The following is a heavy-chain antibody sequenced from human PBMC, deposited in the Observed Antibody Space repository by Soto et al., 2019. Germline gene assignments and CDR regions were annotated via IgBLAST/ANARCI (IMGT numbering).Heavy chain of an antibody. V-gene: IGHV2-5*02. D-gene: IGHD6-6*01. CDR1: GFSLSTVEVG. Sequence: QITLKESGPTLVKPTQTLTLTCTFSGFSLSTVEVGVGWIRQPPGKALECLAIIYWDDDKRYSPSLKSRHTITKDTSKNQVVLTITNIEPVDTATYYCARTLTPRRRFDPWGQGILVTVSS. CDR3: ARTLTPRRRFDP. J-gene: IGHJ5*02. CDR2: IYWDDDK.